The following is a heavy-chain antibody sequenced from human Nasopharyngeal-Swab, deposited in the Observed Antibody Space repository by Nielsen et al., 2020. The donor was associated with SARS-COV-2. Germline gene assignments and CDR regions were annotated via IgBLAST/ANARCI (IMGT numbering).Heavy chain of an antibody. CDR3: ARDLGYGDYRGGFDY. V-gene: IGHV1-46*01. D-gene: IGHD4-17*01. CDR2: INPSGGRT. J-gene: IGHJ4*02. Sequence: WVRQAPGQGPEWMGIINPSGGRTNYAQKFQGRVTMTRDTSTSTGYMELSSLRSEDTAVYYCARDLGYGDYRGGFDYWGQGTLVTVSS.